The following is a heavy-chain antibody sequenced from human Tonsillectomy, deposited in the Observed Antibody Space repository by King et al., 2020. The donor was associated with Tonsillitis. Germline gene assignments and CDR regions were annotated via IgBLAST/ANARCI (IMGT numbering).Heavy chain of an antibody. CDR3: ARDGYNWNDLDS. CDR1: GFTFSTYW. J-gene: IGHJ4*02. V-gene: IGHV3-7*01. Sequence: EVQLVESGGGLVQPGGSLRLSCAASGFTFSTYWMTWVRQAPGKGLEWVANIKEDGSEMHYVDSGKGRFTISRDNAKKSLYLQMNSLRAEDTAVYYCARDGYNWNDLDSWGQGTLVTVSS. D-gene: IGHD1-20*01. CDR2: IKEDGSEM.